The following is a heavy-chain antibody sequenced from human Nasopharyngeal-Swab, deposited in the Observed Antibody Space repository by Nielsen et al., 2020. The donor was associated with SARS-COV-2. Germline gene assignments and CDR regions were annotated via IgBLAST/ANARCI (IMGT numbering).Heavy chain of an antibody. CDR2: ISAYNGNT. V-gene: IGHV1-18*01. D-gene: IGHD4-23*01. J-gene: IGHJ6*02. CDR3: ARDVPTPYGGNYYYYYYGMDV. Sequence: WVGQAPGQGLEWMGWISAYNGNTNYAQKLQGRVTMTTDTSTSTAYMELRSLRSDDTAVYYCARDVPTPYGGNYYYYYYGMDVWGQGTTVTVSS.